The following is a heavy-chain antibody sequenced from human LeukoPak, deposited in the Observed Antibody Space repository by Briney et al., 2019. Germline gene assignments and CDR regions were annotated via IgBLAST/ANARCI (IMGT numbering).Heavy chain of an antibody. CDR2: ISYDGSNK. J-gene: IGHJ4*02. D-gene: IGHD3-22*01. V-gene: IGHV3-30*03. CDR3: ARDGYYYDSSGKIDY. CDR1: GFTFSSYA. Sequence: GGSLRLSCAASGFTFSSYAMHWVRQAPGKGLEWVALISYDGSNKYYADSVKGRFTISRDNAKNSLYLQMNSLRAEDTAVYYCARDGYYYDSSGKIDYWGQGTLVTVSS.